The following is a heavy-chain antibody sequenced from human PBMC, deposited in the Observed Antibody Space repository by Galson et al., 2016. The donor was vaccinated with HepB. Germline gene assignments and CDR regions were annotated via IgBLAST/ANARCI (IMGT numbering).Heavy chain of an antibody. CDR3: ARDTLSSPWDLDY. D-gene: IGHD2-2*01. V-gene: IGHV3-64*02. J-gene: IGHJ4*02. CDR1: GFTFSSYA. Sequence: SLRLSCAASGFTFSSYAMNWVRQAPGKGLEYVSAITGNGGTTYYADSVKGRFTISRDNSENTLYLQMGSLRAEDMAVYYCARDTLSSPWDLDYWGQGTLVTVSS. CDR2: ITGNGGTT.